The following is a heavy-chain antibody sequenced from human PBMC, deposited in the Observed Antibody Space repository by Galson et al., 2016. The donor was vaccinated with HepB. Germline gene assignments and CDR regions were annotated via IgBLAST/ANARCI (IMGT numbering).Heavy chain of an antibody. CDR2: IYTAGDT. J-gene: IGHJ6*04. V-gene: IGHV3-13*01. Sequence: SLRLSCAASGFTFSNYDMHWVRQAPGKGLEWVSSIYTAGDTNYQDSVEGRFTVSRENAKDSVYLHMNSLRAGDTAVYFCARGSYSSDWYRSSAYDFGIDVWGKGTPVTVSS. D-gene: IGHD6-19*01. CDR1: GFTFSNYD. CDR3: ARGSYSSDWYRSSAYDFGIDV.